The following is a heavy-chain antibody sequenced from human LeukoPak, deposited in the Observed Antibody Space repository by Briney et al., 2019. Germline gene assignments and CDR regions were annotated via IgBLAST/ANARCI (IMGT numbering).Heavy chain of an antibody. J-gene: IGHJ6*02. D-gene: IGHD3-22*01. CDR3: ARDSRYYYDSSGYYSIDYYGMDV. CDR1: EFIFSSYS. Sequence: GGSLRLSCAASEFIFSSYSMNWVRQAPGKGLEWVSSISSSSSYLYYTDSVKGRFTISRDNAKNSLYLQMNSLRAEDTAVYYCARDSRYYYDSSGYYSIDYYGMDVWGQGTTVTVSS. CDR2: ISSSSSYL. V-gene: IGHV3-21*04.